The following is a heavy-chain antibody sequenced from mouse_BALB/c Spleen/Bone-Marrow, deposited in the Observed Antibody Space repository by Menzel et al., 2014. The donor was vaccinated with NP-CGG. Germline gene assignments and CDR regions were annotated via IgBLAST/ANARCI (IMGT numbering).Heavy chain of an antibody. J-gene: IGHJ3*01. CDR2: INPDSSTI. D-gene: IGHD1-1*01. CDR3: ARLSYYGRFAY. Sequence: VQLQQSGGGLVQPGGSLKLSCAASGFDFSRYCMSWVRQAPGKGLEWIGEINPDSSTINYTPSLKDKFIISRDNAKNTLYLQMSKVRSEDTALYYCARLSYYGRFAYWGQGTLVTVSA. V-gene: IGHV4-1*02. CDR1: GFDFSRYC.